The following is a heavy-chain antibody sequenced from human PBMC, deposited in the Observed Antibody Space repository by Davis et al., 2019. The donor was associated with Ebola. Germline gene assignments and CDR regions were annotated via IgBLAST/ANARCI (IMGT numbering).Heavy chain of an antibody. J-gene: IGHJ3*02. CDR1: GFTFSNYA. CDR3: ARGCRSLGKDAFDI. V-gene: IGHV4-34*01. D-gene: IGHD7-27*01. Sequence: SETLSLTCAASGFTFSNYAMSWIRQPPGKGLEWIGEINHSGSTNYNPSLKSRVTISVDTSKNQFSLKLSSVTAADTAVYYCARGCRSLGKDAFDIWGQGTMVTVSS. CDR2: INHSGST.